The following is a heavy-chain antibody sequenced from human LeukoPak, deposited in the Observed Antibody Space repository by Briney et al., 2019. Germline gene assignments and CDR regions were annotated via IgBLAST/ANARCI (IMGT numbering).Heavy chain of an antibody. V-gene: IGHV3-33*01. CDR2: IWYDGSNK. Sequence: GGSLRLSCAASAFTFSSFGMHWVRQAPGKGLEWVAVIWYDGSNKYYADSVRGRFTISRDNSKNTLYLQMNSLRAEDTAVYYCARDLNHDILSYYYYDMDVWGQGTTVTVSS. J-gene: IGHJ6*02. CDR3: ARDLNHDILSYYYYDMDV. D-gene: IGHD3-9*01. CDR1: AFTFSSFG.